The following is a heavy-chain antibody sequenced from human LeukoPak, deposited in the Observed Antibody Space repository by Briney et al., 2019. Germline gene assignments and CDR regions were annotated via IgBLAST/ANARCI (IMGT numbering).Heavy chain of an antibody. CDR2: IYYSTST. CDR1: GGSITSSIDY. Sequence: PSETLSLTCTVSGGSITSSIDYWGWVRQPPGKGLEWIATIYYSTSTQYNPSLKSRVTMSVDTSKNQFSLKLSSMTAADTAVYYCARHQCSGTRCYNFYFYGTDVWGQGTTVTVSS. CDR3: ARHQCSGTRCYNFYFYGTDV. V-gene: IGHV4-39*01. J-gene: IGHJ6*02. D-gene: IGHD2-2*02.